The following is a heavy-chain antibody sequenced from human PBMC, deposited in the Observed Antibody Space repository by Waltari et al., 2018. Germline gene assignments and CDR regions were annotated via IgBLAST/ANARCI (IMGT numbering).Heavy chain of an antibody. CDR2: IKQDGSEE. CDR3: ARAYH. V-gene: IGHV3-7*02. J-gene: IGHJ5*02. Sequence: EVQLVESGGGSVQPGGSLRLSCSASGFSFSSNWMSWVRQAPGKGREGVASIKQDGSEEYYVDAGKGRFTISRDNAKNSLYLQMNNLRVEDTAIYYCARAYHWGQGTLVTVSS. CDR1: GFSFSSNW.